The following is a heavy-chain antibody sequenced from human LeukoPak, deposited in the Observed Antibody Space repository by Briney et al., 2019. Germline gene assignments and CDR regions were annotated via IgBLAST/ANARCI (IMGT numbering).Heavy chain of an antibody. V-gene: IGHV1-58*02. Sequence: ASVTVSCKASGFTFTSSTMQWVRQARGQRLEWIGWIVVGSGNTNYAQKFQERVTITRDMSTSAAYMELSSLRSEDTAVYYCARAVGPIVVVPAAMGSAVSWFDPWGQGTLVTVSS. J-gene: IGHJ5*02. CDR2: IVVGSGNT. CDR3: ARAVGPIVVVPAAMGSAVSWFDP. CDR1: GFTFTSST. D-gene: IGHD2-2*01.